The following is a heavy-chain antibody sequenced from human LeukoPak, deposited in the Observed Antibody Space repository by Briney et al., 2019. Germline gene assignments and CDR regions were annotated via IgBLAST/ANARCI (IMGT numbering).Heavy chain of an antibody. Sequence: SETPCLTCTVSGGSISGYDWSWIRQPPGKGLEWICYIYYSGSTKYNPSLKSRVTISVDASKNQFSLRLSSLSAADTAVYYCARGALDTKTRFDYWGQGTLVTVSS. CDR1: GGSISGYD. CDR3: ARGALDTKTRFDY. D-gene: IGHD5-18*01. J-gene: IGHJ4*02. V-gene: IGHV4-59*01. CDR2: IYYSGST.